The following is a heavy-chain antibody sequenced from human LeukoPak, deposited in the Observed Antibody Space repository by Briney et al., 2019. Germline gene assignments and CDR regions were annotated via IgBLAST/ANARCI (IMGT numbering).Heavy chain of an antibody. CDR3: ARDHRISDRVVRGFQPGHNWFDP. D-gene: IGHD3-10*01. CDR1: GGSISSSSYY. V-gene: IGHV4-39*07. J-gene: IGHJ5*02. Sequence: PSETLSLTCTVSGGSISSSSYYWGWIRQPPGKGLEWIGSIYESGSTYYNPSLKSRVTISVDTSKNQFSLKVSSVTAADTAVYYCARDHRISDRVVRGFQPGHNWFDPWGQGTLVTVSS. CDR2: IYESGST.